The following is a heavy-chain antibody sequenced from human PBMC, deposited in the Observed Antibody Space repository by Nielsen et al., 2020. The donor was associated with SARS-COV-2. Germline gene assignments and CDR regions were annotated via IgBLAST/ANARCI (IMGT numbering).Heavy chain of an antibody. CDR2: ISYDGSNE. CDR1: GSIFSSYA. J-gene: IGHJ4*02. V-gene: IGHV3-30*18. CDR3: AKNYYGLLTGRYFLDY. Sequence: GESLKISCAGSGSIFSSYAMHWVRQAPGKGLEWVAVISYDGSNEYYADSVKGRFTISRGNSKSTLYLQMNRLRPEDTALYYCAKNYYGLLTGRYFLDYWGQGTLVTVSS. D-gene: IGHD3-22*01.